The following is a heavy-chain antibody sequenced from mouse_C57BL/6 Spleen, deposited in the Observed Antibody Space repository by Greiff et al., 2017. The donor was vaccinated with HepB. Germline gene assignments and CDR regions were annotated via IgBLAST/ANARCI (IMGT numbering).Heavy chain of an antibody. J-gene: IGHJ4*01. CDR2: IWGVGST. CDR1: GFSLNSYG. D-gene: IGHD3-3*01. V-gene: IGHV2-6*01. CDR3: ASRLGLRGYAMDY. Sequence: VQGVESGPGLVAPSQSLSITCTVSGFSLNSYGVDWVRQSPGKGLEWLGAIWGVGSTNYNSALKSRLSISKDNSKCQVFLKMNSLQTDGTALDYCASRLGLRGYAMDYWGQGTSVTVSS.